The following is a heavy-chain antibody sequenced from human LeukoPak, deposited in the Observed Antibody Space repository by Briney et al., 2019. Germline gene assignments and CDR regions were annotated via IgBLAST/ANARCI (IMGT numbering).Heavy chain of an antibody. D-gene: IGHD2-21*02. CDR2: IIPIFGTA. CDR3: ARSTYCGGDCYEGVDY. CDR1: GGTFSSYA. Sequence: ASVKVSCKASGGTFSSYAISWVRQAPGQGLEWMGGIIPIFGTANYAQKFQGRVTITTDESTSTAYMELSSLRSEDTAVYYCARSTYCGGDCYEGVDYWGQGTLVTVSS. V-gene: IGHV1-69*05. J-gene: IGHJ4*02.